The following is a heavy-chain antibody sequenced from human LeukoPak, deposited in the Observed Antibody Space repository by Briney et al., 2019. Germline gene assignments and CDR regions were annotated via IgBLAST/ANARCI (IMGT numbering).Heavy chain of an antibody. CDR1: GGSFSGYY. CDR3: ARGFWGFDP. J-gene: IGHJ5*02. Sequence: SETLSLTCAVYGGSFSGYYWSWIRQPPGKGLEWIGEINHSGSTNYNPSLKSRVTMSVDTSKNQFSLKLSSVTAADTAVYYCARGFWGFDPWGQGTLVTVSS. D-gene: IGHD3-16*01. V-gene: IGHV4-34*01. CDR2: INHSGST.